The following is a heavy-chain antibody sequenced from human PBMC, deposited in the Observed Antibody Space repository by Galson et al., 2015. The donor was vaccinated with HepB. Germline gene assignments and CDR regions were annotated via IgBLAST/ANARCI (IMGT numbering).Heavy chain of an antibody. CDR2: ISGSGGST. CDR1: GFTFSSYA. J-gene: IGHJ4*02. D-gene: IGHD6-19*01. V-gene: IGHV3-23*01. CDR3: AKLILVAGITNYFDY. Sequence: SLRLSCAASGFTFSSYAMSWVRQAPEKGLEWVSTISGSGGSTYYADSVKGRFTISRDNSKNTLYLQMNSLRAEDTAVYYCAKLILVAGITNYFDYWGQGTLVTVSS.